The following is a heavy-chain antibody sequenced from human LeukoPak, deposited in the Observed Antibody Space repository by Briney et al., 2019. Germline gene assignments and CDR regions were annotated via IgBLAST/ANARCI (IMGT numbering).Heavy chain of an antibody. CDR1: GFTFSSYS. J-gene: IGHJ4*02. CDR3: ARDSGPYCSGGSCSRYFDY. D-gene: IGHD2-15*01. V-gene: IGHV3-21*01. CDR2: ISSSSSYI. Sequence: GGSLRLSCAASGFTFSSYSMNWVRQAPGKGLEWVSSISSSSSYIYYADSVKGRFTISRDNAKNSLYLQMNSLRAEDTAVYYCARDSGPYCSGGSCSRYFDYWGQGTLVTVSS.